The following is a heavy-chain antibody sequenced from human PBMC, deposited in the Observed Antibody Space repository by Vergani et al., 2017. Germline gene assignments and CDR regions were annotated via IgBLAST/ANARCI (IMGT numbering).Heavy chain of an antibody. CDR1: GYTFTGYY. CDR2: INPSGGST. CDR3: ARDGPVAVAGFYFDS. D-gene: IGHD6-19*01. J-gene: IGHJ4*02. V-gene: IGHV1-46*03. Sequence: QVQLVQSGAEVKKPGASVKVSCKASGYTFTGYYMHWVRQAPGQGLEWMGIINPSGGSTSYAQKFQGRVTMTRDTSTSTVYMELSSLRSEDTAVYYCARDGPVAVAGFYFDSWGQGTLVTVSS.